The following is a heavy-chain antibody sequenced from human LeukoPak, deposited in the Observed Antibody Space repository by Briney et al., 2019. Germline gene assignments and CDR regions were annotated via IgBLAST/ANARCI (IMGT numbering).Heavy chain of an antibody. CDR1: GYTFNSSY. V-gene: IGHV7-4-1*02. CDR2: INTNTGNP. Sequence: ASVKVSCKASGYTFNSSYMHWVRQAPGQGLEWMGWINTNTGNPTYAQGFTGRFVFSLDTSVSTAYLQISSLKAEDTAVYYCARAIVPRSRNWFDPWGQGTLVTVSS. J-gene: IGHJ5*02. CDR3: ARAIVPRSRNWFDP. D-gene: IGHD2-2*01.